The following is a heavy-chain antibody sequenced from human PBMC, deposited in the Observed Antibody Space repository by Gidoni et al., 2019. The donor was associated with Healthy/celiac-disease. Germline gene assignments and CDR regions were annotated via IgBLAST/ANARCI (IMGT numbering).Heavy chain of an antibody. V-gene: IGHV5-51*01. D-gene: IGHD3-10*01. J-gene: IGHJ5*02. Sequence: EVQLVQSGAEVQKPGESLKISCKGSGYSFTSYWTGWVRQMPGKGLEWMGIIYPGDSDTRYSPSFQGQVTISADKSISTAYLQWSSLKASDTAMYYCARHWGPPGLWFGELLFPPVDPWGQGTLVTVSS. CDR3: ARHWGPPGLWFGELLFPPVDP. CDR2: IYPGDSDT. CDR1: GYSFTSYW.